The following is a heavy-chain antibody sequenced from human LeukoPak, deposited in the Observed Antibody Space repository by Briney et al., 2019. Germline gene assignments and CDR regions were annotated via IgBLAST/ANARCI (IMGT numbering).Heavy chain of an antibody. V-gene: IGHV3-23*01. J-gene: IGHJ5*01. CDR1: GFTFSIYA. CDR2: TSSGGDYT. CDR3: AKDRPNYYESDGHYYRRDGDS. Sequence: GGSLRLSCAASGFTFSIYAMSWVRQAPGKGLEWVSSTSSGGDYTYYAGSVKGRFTISRDNSKNTLYLQMNSLRAEDTATYYCAKDRPNYYESDGHYYRRDGDSWGQGTLVTVSS. D-gene: IGHD3-22*01.